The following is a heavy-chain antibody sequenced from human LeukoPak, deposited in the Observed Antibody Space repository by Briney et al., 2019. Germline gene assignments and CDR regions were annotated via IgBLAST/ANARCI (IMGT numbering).Heavy chain of an antibody. D-gene: IGHD3-10*01. J-gene: IGHJ3*02. CDR2: ISGSGGST. CDR3: ARDPRVPITMVRGYAFDI. Sequence: GGSLRLSCAASGFTFSDYAMNWVRQAPGKGLEWVSVISGSGGSTDYADSVKGRFTISRDNAKNSLYLQMNSLRAEDTAVYYCARDPRVPITMVRGYAFDIWGQGTMVTVSS. CDR1: GFTFSDYA. V-gene: IGHV3-23*01.